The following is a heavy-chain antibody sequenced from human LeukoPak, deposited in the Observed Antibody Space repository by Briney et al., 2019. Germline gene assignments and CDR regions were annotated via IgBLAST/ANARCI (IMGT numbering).Heavy chain of an antibody. D-gene: IGHD1-1*01. CDR2: IRYDGREK. CDR3: VRGNPYNWSY. Sequence: GGSLRLSCAASGFTFSDYWMSWVRQAPGKGPEWVANIRYDGREKWYVDSVKGRFTISRGNAKNSLYLQMNSLRAEDTAVYYCVRGNPYNWSYWGQGTLVTVSS. V-gene: IGHV3-7*01. CDR1: GFTFSDYW. J-gene: IGHJ4*02.